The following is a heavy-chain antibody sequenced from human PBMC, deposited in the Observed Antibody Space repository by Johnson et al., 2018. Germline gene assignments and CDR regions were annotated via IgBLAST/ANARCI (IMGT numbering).Heavy chain of an antibody. D-gene: IGHD1-26*01. Sequence: QVQLVQSGAEVKKPGSSVKVSCKASGGTFSSYAISWVRQAPGQGLEWMGGIITIFGTANYAQKFQGRVTITPDESTSTAYMELSSLISEDTAICYCARRSGTYFAFDIWGQGTMVTVSS. J-gene: IGHJ3*02. V-gene: IGHV1-69*05. CDR3: ARRSGTYFAFDI. CDR1: GGTFSSYA. CDR2: IITIFGTA.